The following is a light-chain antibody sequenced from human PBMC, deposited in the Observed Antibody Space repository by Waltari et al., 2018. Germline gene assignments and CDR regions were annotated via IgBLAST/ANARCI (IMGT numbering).Light chain of an antibody. CDR2: EVS. CDR3: SSYAGSNNLV. J-gene: IGLJ2*01. Sequence: QSALTQPPSASGSPGQSVTISCTGTSSDVGGYNYVSWYHQHPGKAPKLMISEVSKRPSGVPDRFSGSKSGNTASLTVSGLQGEDEADYYCSSYAGSNNLVFGGGTKLTVL. CDR1: SSDVGGYNY. V-gene: IGLV2-8*01.